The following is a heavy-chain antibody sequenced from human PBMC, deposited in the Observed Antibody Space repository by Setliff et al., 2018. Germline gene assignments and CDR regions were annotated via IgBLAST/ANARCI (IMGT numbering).Heavy chain of an antibody. CDR3: ARVFSYYYGSGKGAFDI. CDR1: GFTFSSYS. D-gene: IGHD3-10*01. CDR2: ISSSSSTI. V-gene: IGHV3-48*01. Sequence: GGSLRLSCAASGFTFSSYSMNWVRQAPGKGLEWVSYISSSSSTIYYADSVKGRFAISRDNAKNSLYLQMNSLRAEDTAAYYCARVFSYYYGSGKGAFDIWGQGTMVTVSS. J-gene: IGHJ3*02.